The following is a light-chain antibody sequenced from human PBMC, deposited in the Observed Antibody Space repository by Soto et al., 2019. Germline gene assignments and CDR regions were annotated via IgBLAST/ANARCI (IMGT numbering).Light chain of an antibody. V-gene: IGKV1-13*02. CDR3: QQVNSYPCT. CDR1: QGIASG. CDR2: DAS. J-gene: IGKJ2*02. Sequence: AIQLTQSPSSLAASTGDRVTITCRASQGIASGLAWYQQKPGKAPKLLIQDASSLESGVPSRFSGSGSGTDFTLTISSLQPEDFATYHFQQVNSYPCTVGGGNKLE.